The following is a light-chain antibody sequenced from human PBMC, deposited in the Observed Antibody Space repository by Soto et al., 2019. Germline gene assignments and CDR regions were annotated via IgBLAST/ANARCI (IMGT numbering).Light chain of an antibody. V-gene: IGKV3-20*01. CDR1: QSGSNNY. Sequence: EIVLTLSPGTLSLPPGERATLSCRASQSGSNNYLAWYQQKPGQAPRLLIYGASNRATGIPDRFSGSGSGTDFTLTISRLEPEDFAVYYCQQYGSSGTFGQGTKVDIK. CDR3: QQYGSSGT. CDR2: GAS. J-gene: IGKJ1*01.